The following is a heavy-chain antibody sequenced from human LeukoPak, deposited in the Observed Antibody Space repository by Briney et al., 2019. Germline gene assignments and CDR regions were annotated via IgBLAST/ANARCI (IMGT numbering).Heavy chain of an antibody. CDR3: ARAVAGTEWYFDL. Sequence: GGSLRLSCAASGFSFSTYSMHWVRQAPGKGLEWVSSISSTSTYIYYADSVKGRFTLSRDNAKNSMYLQMNSLRAEDTAVYYCARAVAGTEWYFDLWGRGTLVTVSP. CDR2: ISSTSTYI. D-gene: IGHD6-19*01. V-gene: IGHV3-21*01. J-gene: IGHJ2*01. CDR1: GFSFSTYS.